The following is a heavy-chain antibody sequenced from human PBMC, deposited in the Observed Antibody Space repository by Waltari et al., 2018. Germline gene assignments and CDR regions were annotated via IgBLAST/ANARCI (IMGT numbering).Heavy chain of an antibody. CDR2: INEDGSEK. J-gene: IGHJ4*02. V-gene: IGHV3-7*01. CDR3: ASGGHVDY. CDR1: GLTFSRFW. Sequence: EVQLVESGGGLVQPGGSLRLSCAAFGLTFSRFWMTWVRQAPGKGLEWVANINEDGSEKHYVDPVKGRFTISRDNAKNSLFLQMNSLRADDTAVYYCASGGHVDYCGQGTLVTVSS.